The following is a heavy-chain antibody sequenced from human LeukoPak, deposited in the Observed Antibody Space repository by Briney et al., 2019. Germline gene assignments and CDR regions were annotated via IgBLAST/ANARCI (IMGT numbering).Heavy chain of an antibody. Sequence: PSQTLSLTCTVSGGSISSGGYYWSWIRQHPGKGLEWIGYIYYSGSTYYNPSLKSRVTISVDTSKNQFSLKLSSVTAADTAVYYCARQLQEKTFFDYWGQGTLVTVSS. CDR3: ARQLQEKTFFDY. CDR2: IYYSGST. CDR1: GGSISSGGYY. V-gene: IGHV4-31*03. J-gene: IGHJ4*02. D-gene: IGHD5-24*01.